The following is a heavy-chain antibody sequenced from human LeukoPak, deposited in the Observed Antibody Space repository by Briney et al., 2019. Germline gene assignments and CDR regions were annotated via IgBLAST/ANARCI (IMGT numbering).Heavy chain of an antibody. D-gene: IGHD3-10*01. V-gene: IGHV4-34*01. J-gene: IGHJ6*01. Sequence: SETLSLTCAVYGGSFSGYYWSWIRQPPGKGLEWIGEINHSGSTNYNPSLKSRVTISVDTSKNQFSLKLGSVTAADTAVYYCARGLVTGSGTYWYYYYGMDVWGQGTTVTVSS. CDR2: INHSGST. CDR1: GGSFSGYY. CDR3: ARGLVTGSGTYWYYYYGMDV.